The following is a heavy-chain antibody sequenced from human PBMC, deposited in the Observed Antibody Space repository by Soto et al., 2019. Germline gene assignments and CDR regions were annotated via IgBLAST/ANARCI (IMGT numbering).Heavy chain of an antibody. V-gene: IGHV2-70*13. CDR3: ARSIRGPRRFNGMDV. D-gene: IGHD1-20*01. CDR2: IERDDDDK. CDR1: GFSLTSPGMC. Sequence: SVPTLVNPTDTLTLTCTFSGFSLTSPGMCVSWIRQSPGKALEWLALIERDDDDKYYSTSLKTRLTISKDTRKNQVVLTMANMDPADTDTYYCARSIRGPRRFNGMDVWGKGTTVTVSS. J-gene: IGHJ6*04.